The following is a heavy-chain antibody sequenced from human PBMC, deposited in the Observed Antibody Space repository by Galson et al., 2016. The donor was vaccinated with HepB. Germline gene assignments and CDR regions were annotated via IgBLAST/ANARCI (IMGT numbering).Heavy chain of an antibody. J-gene: IGHJ4*02. CDR1: GGSITTSSGDYH. CDR3: ARHSGYSPFDC. D-gene: IGHD3-22*01. Sequence: SETLSLTCTVSGGSITTSSGDYHWGWLRQPPGKGLEWLGNIHHNGVTYYNPSLRSRVTISRDTSKNQFSLRLSSVTAADTAVFYCARHSGYSPFDCWSQGTLVAVSS. CDR2: IHHNGVT. V-gene: IGHV4-39*01.